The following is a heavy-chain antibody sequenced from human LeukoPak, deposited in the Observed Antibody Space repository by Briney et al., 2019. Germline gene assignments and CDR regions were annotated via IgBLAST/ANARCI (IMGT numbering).Heavy chain of an antibody. CDR3: AKGRGTGVTTPGAFDI. V-gene: IGHV3-30-3*01. D-gene: IGHD1-26*01. J-gene: IGHJ3*02. CDR1: GFTFRSYA. Sequence: GGSLRLSCGASGFTFRSYAMHWVRQAPGKGLEWVAVISYDGSNEFYADSVKGRFTISRDNSKNTLYLQMNSLRAEDTAVYYCAKGRGTGVTTPGAFDIWGQGTMVTVSS. CDR2: ISYDGSNE.